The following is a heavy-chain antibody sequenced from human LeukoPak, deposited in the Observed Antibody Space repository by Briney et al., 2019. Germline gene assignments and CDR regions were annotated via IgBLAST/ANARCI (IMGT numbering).Heavy chain of an antibody. J-gene: IGHJ4*02. CDR1: GFTFSNYW. CDR3: ARVDTAMDPFDY. Sequence: GGSLRLSCAASGFTFSNYWMHWVRQAPGKGLVWVSRINSDGSSTTYADSVKGRFTISRDNAKNTLYLQMNSLRAEDTAVYYCARVDTAMDPFDYWGRGTHVSVST. D-gene: IGHD5-18*01. CDR2: INSDGSST. V-gene: IGHV3-74*01.